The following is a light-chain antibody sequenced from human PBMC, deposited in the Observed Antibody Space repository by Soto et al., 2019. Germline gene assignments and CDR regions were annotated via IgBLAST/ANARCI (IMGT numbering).Light chain of an antibody. J-gene: IGLJ2*01. V-gene: IGLV2-14*01. CDR1: SSDIGGYNY. CDR2: EVS. CDR3: SSYTSSSTRV. Sequence: QSALTQPASVSGSPGQSITISCTGTSSDIGGYNYVSWYQQHPGEVPKVMIYEVSNRPSGVSNRFSGSKSGNTASLTISGLQAEDEADYYCSSYTSSSTRVFGGGTKLTVL.